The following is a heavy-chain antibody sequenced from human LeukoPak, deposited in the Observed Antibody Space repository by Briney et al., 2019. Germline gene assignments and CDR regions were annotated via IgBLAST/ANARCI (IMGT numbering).Heavy chain of an antibody. Sequence: ASVKVSCKASGYTFTSYGISWVRQAPGQGLEWMGWINPNSGGTNYAQKFQGRVTMTRDTSISTAYMELSRLRSDDTAVYYCVRAGHYYDSSGYSTRGAFDIWGQGTMVTVSS. V-gene: IGHV1-2*02. CDR1: GYTFTSYG. CDR3: VRAGHYYDSSGYSTRGAFDI. CDR2: INPNSGGT. J-gene: IGHJ3*02. D-gene: IGHD3-22*01.